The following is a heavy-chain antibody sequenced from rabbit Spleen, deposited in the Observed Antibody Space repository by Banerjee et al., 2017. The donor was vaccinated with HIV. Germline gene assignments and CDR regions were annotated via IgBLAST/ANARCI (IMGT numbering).Heavy chain of an antibody. V-gene: IGHV1S40*01. D-gene: IGHD2-1*01. CDR1: GFSFDSNHY. J-gene: IGHJ4*01. Sequence: QSLEESGGDLVKPEGSLTLTCTASGFSFDSNHYMCWVRQAPGKGLEWIACIYTGNGDTYYASWAKGRFTISKTSSTTVTLEVTSLTAADTATYFCARDGGTGDYLDGNFKLWGPGTLVTVS. CDR3: ARDGGTGDYLDGNFKL. CDR2: IYTGNGDT.